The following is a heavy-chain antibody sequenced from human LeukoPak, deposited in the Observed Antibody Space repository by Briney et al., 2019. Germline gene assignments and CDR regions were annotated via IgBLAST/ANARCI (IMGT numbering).Heavy chain of an antibody. CDR3: ARAPLRYFDY. Sequence: SETLSLTCTVSGGSIGSYYWSWIRQPPGKGLEWIGYIYYSGSTNYNPSLKSRVTISVDTSRNQFSLKLSSVTAADTAVYYCARAPLRYFDYWGQGTLVTVSS. CDR2: IYYSGST. CDR1: GGSIGSYY. D-gene: IGHD5-12*01. J-gene: IGHJ4*02. V-gene: IGHV4-59*12.